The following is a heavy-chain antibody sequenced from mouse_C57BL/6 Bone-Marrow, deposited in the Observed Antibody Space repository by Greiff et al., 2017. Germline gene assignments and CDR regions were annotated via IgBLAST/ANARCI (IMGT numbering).Heavy chain of an antibody. J-gene: IGHJ3*01. V-gene: IGHV1-50*01. CDR2: IDPSDSYT. CDR3: ARSDYDYPWFAD. D-gene: IGHD2-4*01. CDR1: GYTFTSYW. Sequence: QVQLKQPGAELVKPGASVKLSCKASGYTFTSYWMQWVKQRPGQGLEWIGEIDPSDSYTNYNQKFKGKATLTVDTSSSTAYMQLSSLTSEDSAVYYCARSDYDYPWFADWGQGTLVTVSA.